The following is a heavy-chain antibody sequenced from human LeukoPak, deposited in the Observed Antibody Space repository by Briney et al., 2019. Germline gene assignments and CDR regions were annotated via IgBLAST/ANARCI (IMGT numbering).Heavy chain of an antibody. CDR1: GFTFSTYW. CDR3: AREGYSLAIFDY. Sequence: GGSLRLSCAASGFTFSTYWMSWVRQAPGKGLEWVANIKQDGSDKYYVDSVKGRFTISRDNAKNSLYLQLNSLKAEDTAVYYCAREGYSLAIFDYWGQGTLVTVSS. V-gene: IGHV3-7*01. D-gene: IGHD2-21*01. CDR2: IKQDGSDK. J-gene: IGHJ4*02.